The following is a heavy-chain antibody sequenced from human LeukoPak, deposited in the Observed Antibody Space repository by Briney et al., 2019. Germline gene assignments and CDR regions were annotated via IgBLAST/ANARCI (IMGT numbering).Heavy chain of an antibody. Sequence: PGGSLRLSCAASGFTFSSYAMSWVRQAPGKGLEWVSAISGSGGSTYYADSVKGRFTISRDNSKNTLYLQMNSLRAEDTAVYYCAREPGYSSGWYYFDYWGQGTLVTVSS. J-gene: IGHJ4*02. V-gene: IGHV3-23*01. CDR1: GFTFSSYA. D-gene: IGHD6-19*01. CDR2: ISGSGGST. CDR3: AREPGYSSGWYYFDY.